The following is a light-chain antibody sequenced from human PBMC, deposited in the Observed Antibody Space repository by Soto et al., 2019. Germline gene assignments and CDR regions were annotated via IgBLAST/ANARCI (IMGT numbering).Light chain of an antibody. CDR2: KAS. CDR3: QHYDTSSEA. Sequence: DIQITQSPATLSATAGNRVTITGPSSQSISAWLAWYQQKAGQAPKLLIYKASTLKSGVPSRFSGSGSGTEFTLTISRLEPDDFATYYCQHYDTSSEAFGQGTKVDI. CDR1: QSISAW. J-gene: IGKJ1*01. V-gene: IGKV1-5*03.